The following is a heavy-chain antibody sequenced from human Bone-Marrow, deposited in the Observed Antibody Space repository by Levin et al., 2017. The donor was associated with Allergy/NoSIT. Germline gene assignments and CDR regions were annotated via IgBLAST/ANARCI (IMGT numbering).Heavy chain of an antibody. J-gene: IGHJ4*02. CDR2: IDWDDDK. V-gene: IGHV2-70*01. CDR1: GFSLSTVGMC. CDR3: ARIRDTQYYHSNVPFDY. D-gene: IGHD3-22*01. Sequence: RESGPTLVKPTQTLTLTCTFSGFSLSTVGMCVSWIRQPPGKALEWLALIDWDDDKYYSTSLKTRLTISKDTSKNQVVLTMTNMDPVDTATYYCARIRDTQYYHSNVPFDYWGQGTLVTVSS.